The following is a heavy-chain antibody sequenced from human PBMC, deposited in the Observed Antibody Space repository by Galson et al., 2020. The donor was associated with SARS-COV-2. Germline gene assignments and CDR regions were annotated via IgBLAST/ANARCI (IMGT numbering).Heavy chain of an antibody. CDR1: GGSFSGYY. Sequence: SQASETLSLTCAVYGGSFSGYYWSWIRQPPGKGLEWIGEINHSGSTNYNPSLKSRVTISVDTSKNQFSLKLSSVTAADTAVYYCARRPVVVVVVAAPDYGMDVWGQGTTVTVSS. J-gene: IGHJ6*02. CDR3: ARRPVVVVVVAAPDYGMDV. D-gene: IGHD2-15*01. V-gene: IGHV4-34*01. CDR2: INHSGST.